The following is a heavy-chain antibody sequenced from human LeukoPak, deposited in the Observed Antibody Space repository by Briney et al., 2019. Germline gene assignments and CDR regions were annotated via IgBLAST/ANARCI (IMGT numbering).Heavy chain of an antibody. CDR1: GFTFSGSA. Sequence: GGSLRLSCAASGFTFSGSAMHWVRQASGKGLEWVGRIRSKANSYATAYAASVKGRFTISRDDSKNTAYLQMNSLKTEDTAVYYCTLDPIAAAGLDXXGQGTLVTVSS. V-gene: IGHV3-73*01. CDR3: TLDPIAAAGLDX. J-gene: IGHJ4*02. CDR2: IRSKANSYAT. D-gene: IGHD6-13*01.